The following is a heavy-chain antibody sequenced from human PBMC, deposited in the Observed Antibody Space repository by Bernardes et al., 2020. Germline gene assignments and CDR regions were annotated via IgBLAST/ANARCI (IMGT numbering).Heavy chain of an antibody. V-gene: IGHV3-21*01. CDR3: ARVTKGAFDS. Sequence: GGSLRLSCAASGFIFNSFTMTWVRQAPGKGLEWISSVSGSSNYIYYADSLKGRFTISRDNAKNTLYLQVNSLRAGDTAIYYCARVTKGAFDSWGQGSLVNVSS. CDR1: GFIFNSFT. J-gene: IGHJ4*02. CDR2: VSGSSNYI. D-gene: IGHD4-4*01.